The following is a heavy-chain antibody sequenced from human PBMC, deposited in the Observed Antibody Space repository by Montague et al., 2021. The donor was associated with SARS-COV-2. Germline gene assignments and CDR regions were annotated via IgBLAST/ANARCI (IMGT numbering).Heavy chain of an antibody. Sequence: SETLSLTCTVSGGSVSRISSHWGWIRQPPGKGLEYIGSFYYAGGTQYNPSLKSRVTISVGTSNDQFSLKMNSVTAADTAVYFCARLYGSSFDYWGQGTLVTVSS. V-gene: IGHV4-39*01. J-gene: IGHJ4*02. CDR3: ARLYGSSFDY. CDR1: GGSVSRISSH. CDR2: FYYAGGT. D-gene: IGHD4-17*01.